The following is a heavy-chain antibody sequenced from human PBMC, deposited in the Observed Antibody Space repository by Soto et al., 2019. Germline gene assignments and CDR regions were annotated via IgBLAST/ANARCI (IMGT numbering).Heavy chain of an antibody. J-gene: IGHJ5*02. D-gene: IGHD3-3*01. CDR3: ARGQTKRKIFGVVISPRWFDP. CDR1: GYTFTSYD. V-gene: IGHV1-8*01. CDR2: VNPNSGNT. Sequence: GASVKVSCKASGYTFTSYDINWVRQATGQGLEWMGWVNPNSGNTGYAQKFQGRVTMTRNTSISTAYMELSSLRSEDTAVYYCARGQTKRKIFGVVISPRWFDPWGQGTLVTVSS.